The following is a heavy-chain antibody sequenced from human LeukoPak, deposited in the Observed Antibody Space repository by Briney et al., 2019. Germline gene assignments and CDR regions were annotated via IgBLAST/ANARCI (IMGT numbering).Heavy chain of an antibody. CDR2: IIRIFGTT. CDR3: ARGPFGDYGGTYYYYYMDV. V-gene: IGHV1-69*05. Sequence: GASVKVSCKASGGTFSSYAISWVRQAPGQGLEWMGVIIRIFGTTNYAQKFQGRVTVTTDESTSTAYMELSSLRSEDTAVYYCARGPFGDYGGTYYYYYMDVWGEGTTVTVSS. J-gene: IGHJ6*03. CDR1: GGTFSSYA. D-gene: IGHD4-23*01.